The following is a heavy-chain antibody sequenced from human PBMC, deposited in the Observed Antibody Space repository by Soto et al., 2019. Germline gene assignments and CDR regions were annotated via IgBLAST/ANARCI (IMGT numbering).Heavy chain of an antibody. Sequence: PGGSLRLSCAASGFTFSSYSMNWVRQAPGKGLEWVSSTSSSSSYIYYADSVKGRFTISRDNAKNSLYLQMNSLRAEDTAVYYCARDCSGGSCYNGFDYWGQGTLVTVSS. D-gene: IGHD2-15*01. CDR1: GFTFSSYS. V-gene: IGHV3-21*01. CDR2: TSSSSSYI. J-gene: IGHJ4*02. CDR3: ARDCSGGSCYNGFDY.